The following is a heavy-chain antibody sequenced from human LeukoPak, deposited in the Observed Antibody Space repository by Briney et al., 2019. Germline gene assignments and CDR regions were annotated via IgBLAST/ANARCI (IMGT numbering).Heavy chain of an antibody. CDR2: IYYSGST. V-gene: IGHV4-59*01. D-gene: IGHD3-22*01. CDR3: AREPRIYDSSGYYYDRSGFDY. CDR1: GGSISSYY. Sequence: SETLSLTCTVSGGSISSYYWSWIRQPPGKGLGWIGYIYYSGSTNYNPSLKSRVTISVDTSKNQFSLKLSSVTAADTAVYYCAREPRIYDSSGYYYDRSGFDYWGQGTLVTVSS. J-gene: IGHJ4*02.